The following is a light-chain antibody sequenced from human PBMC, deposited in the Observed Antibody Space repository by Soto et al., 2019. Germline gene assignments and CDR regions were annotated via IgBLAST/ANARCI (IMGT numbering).Light chain of an antibody. V-gene: IGKV3D-15*01. J-gene: IGKJ2*01. CDR2: DAS. Sequence: EIVLTQSPATLSVSPGERATLSCRASQSVSTKLAWYQRKPGQAPRLLIYDASTRATGIPARFSDSGSETEFSLIISSLQSEDFAVYYCQQYNNWPPVYTFGQGTKLEI. CDR3: QQYNNWPPVYT. CDR1: QSVSTK.